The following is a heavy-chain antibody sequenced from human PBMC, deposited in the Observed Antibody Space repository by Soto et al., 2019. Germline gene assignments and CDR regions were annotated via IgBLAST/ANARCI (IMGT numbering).Heavy chain of an antibody. Sequence: GGSLRLSCAASGFTFSNYGMHWVRQAPGKGLEWVAIIWYDGSNKYYADSVKGRFTISRDNSKNTLYLQMNSLRAEDTAVYYCAREVAVASYYFDYWGQATLVTVSS. V-gene: IGHV3-33*01. J-gene: IGHJ4*02. D-gene: IGHD6-19*01. CDR2: IWYDGSNK. CDR3: AREVAVASYYFDY. CDR1: GFTFSNYG.